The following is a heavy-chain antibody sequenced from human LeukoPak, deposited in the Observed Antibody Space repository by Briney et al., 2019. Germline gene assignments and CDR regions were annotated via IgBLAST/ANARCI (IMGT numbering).Heavy chain of an antibody. CDR1: GYTLTDYY. D-gene: IGHD6-13*01. CDR2: VSPDSGGT. V-gene: IGHV1-2*02. CDR3: ASGLNSRSTSC. Sequence: ASVKVSCKPSGYTLTDYYVHWVRHAPGQGLYWMGRVSPDSGGTNYAQKFQGSVTMTTDTTISTAYMELSRLRSDDTAVYYCASGLNSRSTSCWGQGTRVTVSS. J-gene: IGHJ4*02.